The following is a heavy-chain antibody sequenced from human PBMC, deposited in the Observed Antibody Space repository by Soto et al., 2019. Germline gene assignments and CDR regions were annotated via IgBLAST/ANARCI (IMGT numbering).Heavy chain of an antibody. D-gene: IGHD4-17*01. V-gene: IGHV3-23*01. CDR2: VVGDSSET. CDR1: ELRFSHFA. CDR3: AKDAVYGDGLWLMDH. Sequence: GGSLDLSCAASELRFSHFALTWVRQAQGKGLECVSGVVGDSSETHYADSVKGRFPISKDYSKNTLYLQMNSLRAVDTAVYYCAKDAVYGDGLWLMDHWGQGSQGTGSS. J-gene: IGHJ4*02.